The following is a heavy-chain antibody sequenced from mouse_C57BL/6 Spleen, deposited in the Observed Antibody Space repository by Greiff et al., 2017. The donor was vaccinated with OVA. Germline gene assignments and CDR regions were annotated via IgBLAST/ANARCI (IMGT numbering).Heavy chain of an antibody. CDR2: ISDGGSYT. V-gene: IGHV5-4*01. Sequence: DVHLVESGGGLVKPGGSMKLSCAASGFTFSSYAMSWVRQTPEKRLEWVATISDGGSYTYYPDNVKGRFTISRDNAKNNLYLQMSHLKSEDTAMYYCAREGITTVVRGFAYWGQGTLVTVSA. D-gene: IGHD1-1*01. J-gene: IGHJ3*01. CDR3: AREGITTVVRGFAY. CDR1: GFTFSSYA.